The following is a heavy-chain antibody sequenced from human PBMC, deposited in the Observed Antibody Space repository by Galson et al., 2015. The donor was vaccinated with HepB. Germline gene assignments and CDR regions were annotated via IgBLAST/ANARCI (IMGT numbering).Heavy chain of an antibody. CDR2: ISPNTGDT. J-gene: IGHJ3*02. CDR1: GYTFTDYF. Sequence: SVKVSCKASGYTFTDYFMHWVRQAPGQGLEWMGWISPNTGDTKYPQKFQGRVTMTRDTSINTAYMELTSLRSDDTAMYFCAKRRGVGTTGGFDIWGQGTLVTVSS. CDR3: AKRRGVGTTGGFDI. D-gene: IGHD1-26*01. V-gene: IGHV1-2*02.